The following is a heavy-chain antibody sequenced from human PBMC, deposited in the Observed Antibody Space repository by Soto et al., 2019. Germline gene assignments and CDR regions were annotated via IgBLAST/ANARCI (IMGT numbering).Heavy chain of an antibody. J-gene: IGHJ4*01. V-gene: IGHV1-3*01. D-gene: IGHD3-22*01. Sequence: GSSVKLSSKASGDTYNSYARQSVRQAPGQRLEWIGWINPGNGNTEYSQKFQGRVTITRDTSASTAYMELSSLRSEDTAVYYCARDLYDSSGSLFDYWGHGTLVTVSS. CDR2: INPGNGNT. CDR1: GDTYNSYA. CDR3: ARDLYDSSGSLFDY.